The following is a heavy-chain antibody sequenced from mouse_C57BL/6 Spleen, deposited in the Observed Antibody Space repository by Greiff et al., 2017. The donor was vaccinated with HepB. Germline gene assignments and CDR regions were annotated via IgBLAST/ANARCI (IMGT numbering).Heavy chain of an antibody. CDR1: GYTFTSYW. J-gene: IGHJ2*01. V-gene: IGHV1-55*01. CDR3: ARLMYDYDGGYFDY. CDR2: IYPGSGST. Sequence: QVQLQQPGAELVKPGASVKMSCKASGYTFTSYWITWVKQRPGQGLEWIGDIYPGSGSTNYNEKFKSKATLTVDTSSSTAYMQLSSLTSEDSAVYYCARLMYDYDGGYFDYWGQGTTLTVSS. D-gene: IGHD2-4*01.